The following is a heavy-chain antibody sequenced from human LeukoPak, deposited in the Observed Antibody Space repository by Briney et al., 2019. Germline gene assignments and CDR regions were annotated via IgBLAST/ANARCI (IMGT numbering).Heavy chain of an antibody. CDR3: ARSPQGTATTANWLDP. CDR1: GGPISSSSYY. J-gene: IGHJ5*02. D-gene: IGHD4-17*01. V-gene: IGHV4-39*07. CDR2: IYYSGRT. Sequence: SETLSPTCTVSGGPISSSSYYWGWIRQPPGKGLEWIGSIYYSGRTYYNPSLKTRVTVSLDTSKNQFSLNLISVTAADTAVYYCARSPQGTATTANWLDPWGQGTLVTVSS.